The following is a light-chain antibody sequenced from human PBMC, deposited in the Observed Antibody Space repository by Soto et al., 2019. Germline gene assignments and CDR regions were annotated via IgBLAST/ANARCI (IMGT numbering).Light chain of an antibody. CDR3: MQVLPAPWT. V-gene: IGKV2-28*01. J-gene: IGKJ1*01. CDR2: LGS. Sequence: DIVMTQSPLSLPVTPGEPASISCRSNQSLVHNNGDNHLDWYLQKPGQSPQLLIYLGSNRASGVPDRCSGSGSGTYFTLKISRVEAEDGGVYYCMQVLPAPWTFGQGTRVEIK. CDR1: QSLVHNNGDNH.